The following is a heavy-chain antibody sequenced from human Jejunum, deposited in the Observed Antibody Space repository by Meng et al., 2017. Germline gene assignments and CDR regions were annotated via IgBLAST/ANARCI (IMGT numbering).Heavy chain of an antibody. CDR2: IHNSGST. CDR3: ARGIASSWFYS. J-gene: IGHJ5*02. V-gene: IGHV4-39*07. CDR1: GDSMSTRSYY. Sequence: SETLSLTCSVSGDSMSTRSYYWGWIRQPPGMGLEWIGTIHNSGSTSYNPSLKSRVTISVDMSKNQFSLKLTSVTAADTAMYFCARGIASSWFYSWGQGRLVTVSS. D-gene: IGHD6-13*01.